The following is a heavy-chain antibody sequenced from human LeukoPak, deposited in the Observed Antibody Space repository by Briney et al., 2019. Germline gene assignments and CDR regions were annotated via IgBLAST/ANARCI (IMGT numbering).Heavy chain of an antibody. J-gene: IGHJ4*02. V-gene: IGHV3-74*01. Sequence: GGSLRLSCAASGFTFSSYWMSWVRQAPGKGLVWVSRINSDGSSTSYADSVKGRFTISRDNAKNTLYLQMNSLRAEDTAVYYCARGGSGSDFYYWGQGTLVTVSS. CDR2: INSDGSST. CDR1: GFTFSSYW. D-gene: IGHD3-10*01. CDR3: ARGGSGSDFYY.